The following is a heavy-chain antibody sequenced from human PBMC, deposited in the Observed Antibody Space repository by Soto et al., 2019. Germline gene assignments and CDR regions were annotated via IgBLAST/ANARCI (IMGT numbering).Heavy chain of an antibody. D-gene: IGHD4-17*01. J-gene: IGHJ2*01. CDR3: AREGIPLTTDWYFDL. CDR1: GGSISGGVGGLYY. V-gene: IGHV4-30-4*01. Sequence: QLQLRESGPGLVKPTETLSLTCTVSGGSISGGVGGLYYWSWLRQPPGKGLEWIGYIYDSGSTYYNPSLKRRVTISVDTSKNQFSLRLSSVTAADTAVYYCAREGIPLTTDWYFDLWCRGTLVTVSS. CDR2: IYDSGST.